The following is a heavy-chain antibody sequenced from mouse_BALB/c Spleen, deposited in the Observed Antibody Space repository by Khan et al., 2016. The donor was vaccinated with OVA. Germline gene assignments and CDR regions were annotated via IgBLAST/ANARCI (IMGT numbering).Heavy chain of an antibody. J-gene: IGHJ1*01. Sequence: QIQLVQSGPELKKPGETVKISYKASGYTFTNYRMNWLKQAPGKGLTWMGWINTYTGEPTYGDDFKGRIAFSLETSASTAYLQINNLKNEDMATYLGASESSCWDLDVWGAGTTVTVSA. CDR2: INTYTGEP. CDR1: GYTFTNYR. CDR3: ASESSCWDLDV. V-gene: IGHV9-1*02. D-gene: IGHD1-1*01.